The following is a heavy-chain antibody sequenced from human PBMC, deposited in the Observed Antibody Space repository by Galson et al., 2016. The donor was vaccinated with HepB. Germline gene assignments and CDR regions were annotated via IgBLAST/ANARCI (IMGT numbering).Heavy chain of an antibody. J-gene: IGHJ4*02. Sequence: SLRLSCAASGFTFSSYWMHWVRQAPGKGLVWVSRINGDGSSTTYADSVKGRFTISRDNAKNTLYLQMNSLRAGDTAVYYCAVGSDPLDYWGQGTLVTVSS. V-gene: IGHV3-74*01. CDR2: INGDGSST. D-gene: IGHD1-26*01. CDR1: GFTFSSYW. CDR3: AVGSDPLDY.